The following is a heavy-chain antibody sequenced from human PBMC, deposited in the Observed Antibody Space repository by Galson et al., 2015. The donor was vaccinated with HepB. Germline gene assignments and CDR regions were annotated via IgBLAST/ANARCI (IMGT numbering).Heavy chain of an antibody. Sequence: ETLSLTCTVSGGSISSYYWSWIRQPPGKGLEWIGYIYYSGSTNYNPSLKSRVTISVDTSKNHFSLKLSSVTAADTAVYFCARVVKQQLVRLKGRFDMDVWGQGTTVTVSS. V-gene: IGHV4-59*01. CDR3: ARVVKQQLVRLKGRFDMDV. CDR1: GGSISSYY. CDR2: IYYSGST. D-gene: IGHD6-13*01. J-gene: IGHJ6*02.